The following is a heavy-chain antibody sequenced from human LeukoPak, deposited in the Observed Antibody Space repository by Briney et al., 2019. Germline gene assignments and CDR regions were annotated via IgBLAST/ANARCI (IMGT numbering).Heavy chain of an antibody. J-gene: IGHJ4*02. CDR3: AKDCGSSGWYCEDY. Sequence: GGSLRLSCAASGFTFSSYAMSWVRQAPGKGLEWVSAISGSGGSTYYADSVKGRFTISRDNSKNTLYLQMNSLRAEDTAVYYCAKDCGSSGWYCEDYWGQGTLVTVSS. CDR1: GFTFSSYA. CDR2: ISGSGGST. V-gene: IGHV3-23*01. D-gene: IGHD6-19*01.